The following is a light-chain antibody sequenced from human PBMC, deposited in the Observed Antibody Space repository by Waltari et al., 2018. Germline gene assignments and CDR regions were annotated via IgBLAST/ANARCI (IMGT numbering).Light chain of an antibody. CDR2: DAS. CDR3: QQYANLPHT. CDR1: QDISNY. Sequence: DIQMTQSPSSLSASVGDRVNITCQASQDISNYLYWYQQKPGKAPNLLIYDASNLESGVPSSSSGSGSETDFTFTITSLQPEDIATYHCQQYANLPHTFGQGTRLEIK. J-gene: IGKJ5*01. V-gene: IGKV1-33*01.